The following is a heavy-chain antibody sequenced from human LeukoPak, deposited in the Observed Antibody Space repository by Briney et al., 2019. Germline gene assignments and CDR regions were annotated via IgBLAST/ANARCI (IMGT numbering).Heavy chain of an antibody. V-gene: IGHV4-59*08. CDR1: GGSFSSYY. CDR3: ARHGPYLGRLGWFDP. D-gene: IGHD1-26*01. CDR2: IYYSGST. J-gene: IGHJ5*02. Sequence: SETLSLTCTVSGGSFSSYYWSWIRQPPGKGLEWIGYIYYSGSTNYNPSLKSRVTISVDTSKNQFSLKLSSVTAADTAVYYCARHGPYLGRLGWFDPWGQGTLVTVSS.